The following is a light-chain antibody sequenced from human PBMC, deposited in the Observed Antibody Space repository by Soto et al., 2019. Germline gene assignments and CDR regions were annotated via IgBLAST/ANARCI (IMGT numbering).Light chain of an antibody. J-gene: IGKJ1*01. CDR1: QRVSSSY. Sequence: EIVLTQSPGTLSLSPGERATLSCRASQRVSSSYLAWYQQNPGQAPRLLIYGTSSRATGNPDRFSGSGSGTDFTLTISRLEPEDFAVYYCQQYGSPPWTFGQGTKVEIK. CDR3: QQYGSPPWT. V-gene: IGKV3-20*01. CDR2: GTS.